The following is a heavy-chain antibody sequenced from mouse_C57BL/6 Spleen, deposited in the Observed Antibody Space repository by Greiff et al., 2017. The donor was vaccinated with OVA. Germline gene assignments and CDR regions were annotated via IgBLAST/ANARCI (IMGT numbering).Heavy chain of an antibody. CDR2: ISYSGST. CDR3: ARDQGLRRGGYYFDY. D-gene: IGHD2-4*01. Sequence: EVMLVESGPGMVKPSQSLSLTCTVTGYSITSGYDWHWIRHFPGNKLEWMGYISYSGSTNYNPSLKSRISITHDTSKNHFFLKLNSVTTEDTATYYCARDQGLRRGGYYFDYWGQGTTLTVSS. V-gene: IGHV3-1*01. CDR1: GYSITSGYD. J-gene: IGHJ2*01.